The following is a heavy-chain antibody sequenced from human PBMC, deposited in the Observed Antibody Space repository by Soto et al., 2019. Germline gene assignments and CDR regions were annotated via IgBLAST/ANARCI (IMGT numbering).Heavy chain of an antibody. CDR3: AREGGGAAAGSEVGSYDY. CDR1: GGTFSSYA. V-gene: IGHV1-69*13. CDR2: IIHIFGTA. D-gene: IGHD6-13*01. J-gene: IGHJ4*02. Sequence: ASVKVSCKASGGTFSSYAISWVRQAPGQGLEWMGGIIHIFGTANYAQKFQGRVTITADESTSTAYMELSSLRSEDTAVYYCAREGGGAAAGSEVGSYDYWGQGTLVTVSS.